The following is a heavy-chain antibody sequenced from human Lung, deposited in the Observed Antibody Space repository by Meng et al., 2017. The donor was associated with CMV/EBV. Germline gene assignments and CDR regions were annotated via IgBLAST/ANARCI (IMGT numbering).Heavy chain of an antibody. Sequence: ESXKISXAASDFTVSSNYMSWVRKATGKGLEWVSLIYSGGTTYYADSVKGRFTISRDNSKNTLYLQMNSLRAEDTAVYYCTRVFGSGSQRYGGYYGMDVWGQGXTVTVSS. J-gene: IGHJ6*02. V-gene: IGHV3-53*01. CDR1: DFTVSSNY. CDR3: TRVFGSGSQRYGGYYGMDV. CDR2: IYSGGTT. D-gene: IGHD3-10*01.